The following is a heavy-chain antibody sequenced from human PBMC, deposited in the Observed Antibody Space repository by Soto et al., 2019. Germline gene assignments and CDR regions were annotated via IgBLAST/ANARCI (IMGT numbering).Heavy chain of an antibody. CDR1: GITFSSYA. V-gene: IGHV3-23*01. CDR3: AKEDIVVVPAAADH. J-gene: IGHJ4*02. Sequence: EVKLLESGGGLVQPGGSLRLSCAASGITFSSYAMSWVRQAPGKGLEWVSGISGSGGTTYYADSVKGRFTISRDNSKNTLYLQMNSLRAEDTAVYYCAKEDIVVVPAAADHWGQGTLVTVSS. CDR2: ISGSGGTT. D-gene: IGHD2-2*01.